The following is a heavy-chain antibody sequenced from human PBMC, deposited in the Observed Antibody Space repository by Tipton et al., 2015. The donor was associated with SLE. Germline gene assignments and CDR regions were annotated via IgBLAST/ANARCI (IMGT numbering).Heavy chain of an antibody. CDR3: GRGSSSRDY. Sequence: SLRLSCAASGFTFNTHTMSWVRQAPGKGLEWVSVIVGSDSSTHYADSVKGRFSISRDNSKNTLYLQMNSLRVEDTAIYYCGRGSSSRDYWGQGTLVTVSS. J-gene: IGHJ4*02. D-gene: IGHD6-6*01. CDR2: IVGSDSST. V-gene: IGHV3-23*01. CDR1: GFTFNTHT.